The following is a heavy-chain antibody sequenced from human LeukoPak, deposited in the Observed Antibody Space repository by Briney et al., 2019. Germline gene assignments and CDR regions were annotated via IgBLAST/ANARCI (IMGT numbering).Heavy chain of an antibody. V-gene: IGHV3-30*01. D-gene: IGHD6-13*01. J-gene: IGHJ4*02. CDR1: GFTFSSYA. CDR2: ISYDGSNK. Sequence: GRSLRLSCAASGFTFSSYAMHWVRQAPGKGLEWVAVISYDGSNKYYADSVKGRFTISRDNSKNTLYLQMNSLRAEDTAVYYCARDRSWYETLDYWGQGTLVTVSS. CDR3: ARDRSWYETLDY.